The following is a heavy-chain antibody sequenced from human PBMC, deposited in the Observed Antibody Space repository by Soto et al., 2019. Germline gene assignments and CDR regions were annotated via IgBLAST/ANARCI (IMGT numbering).Heavy chain of an antibody. CDR1: GFTFSSYG. J-gene: IGHJ4*02. V-gene: IGHV3-33*01. CDR3: ARELPKRYYFDY. D-gene: IGHD2-15*01. Sequence: GGSLRLSCAASGFTFSSYGMHWVRQAPGKGLEWVAVIWYDGSNKYYADSVKGRFTISRDNSKNTLYLQMNSLRAEDTAVYYCARELPKRYYFDYWGQGTLVTVSS. CDR2: IWYDGSNK.